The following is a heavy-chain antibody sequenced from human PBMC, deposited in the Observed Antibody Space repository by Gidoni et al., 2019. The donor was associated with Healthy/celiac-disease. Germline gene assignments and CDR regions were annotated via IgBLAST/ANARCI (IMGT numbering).Heavy chain of an antibody. CDR1: GFTFDDYA. V-gene: IGHV3-9*01. CDR3: AKVHGGYDSKWGYFDY. J-gene: IGHJ4*02. D-gene: IGHD5-12*01. Sequence: EVQLVESGGGLVQPGRSLRLSCAASGFTFDDYAMHWVRQAPGKGLELVSGIRWNSGSIGYADSVKGRFTISRDNAKNSLYLQMNSLRAEDTALYYCAKVHGGYDSKWGYFDYWGQGTLVTVSS. CDR2: IRWNSGSI.